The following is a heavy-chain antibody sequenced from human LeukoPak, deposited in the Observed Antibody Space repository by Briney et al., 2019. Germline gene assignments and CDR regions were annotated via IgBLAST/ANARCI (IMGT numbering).Heavy chain of an antibody. Sequence: GGSLRLSCAASRFTFSVYWMTWVRQAPGKGLEWVSSISSSSSYIYYADSVKGRFTISRDNAKNSLYLQMNSLRAEDTAVYYCASSSSSLFDYWGQGTLVTVSS. J-gene: IGHJ4*02. CDR1: RFTFSVYW. D-gene: IGHD6-6*01. CDR3: ASSSSSLFDY. V-gene: IGHV3-21*01. CDR2: ISSSSSYI.